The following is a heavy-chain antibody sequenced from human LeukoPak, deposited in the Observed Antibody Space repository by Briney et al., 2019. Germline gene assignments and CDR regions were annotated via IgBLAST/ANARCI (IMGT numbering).Heavy chain of an antibody. J-gene: IGHJ4*02. V-gene: IGHV3-9*01. Sequence: GGSLRLSCAASGFTFSDYYMTWVRQAPGKGLEWVSGISWNSGSIGYADSVKGRFTISRDNAKNSLYLQMNSLRAEDTALYYCAKDRLRGYSGYDLGDWGQGTLVTVSS. CDR3: AKDRLRGYSGYDLGD. D-gene: IGHD5-12*01. CDR2: ISWNSGSI. CDR1: GFTFSDYY.